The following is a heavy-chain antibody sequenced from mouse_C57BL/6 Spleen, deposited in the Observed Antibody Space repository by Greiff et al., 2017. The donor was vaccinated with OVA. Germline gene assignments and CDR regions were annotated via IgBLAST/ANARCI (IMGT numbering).Heavy chain of an antibody. D-gene: IGHD2-5*01. CDR2: IDPSDSYT. V-gene: IGHV1-69*01. CDR1: GYTFTSYW. CDR3: ARSNSKWGMDY. J-gene: IGHJ4*01. Sequence: QVQLQQSGAELVMPGASVKLSCKASGYTFTSYWMHWVKQRPGQGLEWIGEIDPSDSYTNYTQKFKGKSTLTVDKSSSPAYMQLSSLPSEDSAVYYCARSNSKWGMDYWGQGTSVTVSS.